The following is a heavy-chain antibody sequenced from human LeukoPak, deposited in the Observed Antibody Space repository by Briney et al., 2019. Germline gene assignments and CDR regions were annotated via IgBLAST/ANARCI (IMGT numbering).Heavy chain of an antibody. CDR3: AQGGHDFNPFYY. Sequence: PGGSLRLSCAASGFTFSTYAMGWVRQAPGEGLEWVSGIKGGGGDPFYADSVRGRFTISRDKSKNTLYLQLNSLRPEDTAVYFCAQGGHDFNPFYYWGQGTLVTVSS. J-gene: IGHJ4*02. CDR1: GFTFSTYA. D-gene: IGHD2-21*02. CDR2: IKGGGGDP. V-gene: IGHV3-23*01.